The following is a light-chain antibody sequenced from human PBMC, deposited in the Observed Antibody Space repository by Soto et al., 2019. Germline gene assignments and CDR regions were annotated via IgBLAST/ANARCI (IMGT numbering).Light chain of an antibody. Sequence: QAVVTQPPSVSGAPGQRVTISCTGSSSNIGAGYDVHWYQQLPGTAPKLLIYGNSNRPSGVPDRFSGSKSGTSASLAITGLQADHDADYYCQSYDSSLSGWVFGGGTKVTVL. CDR3: QSYDSSLSGWV. CDR2: GNS. J-gene: IGLJ3*02. CDR1: SSNIGAGYD. V-gene: IGLV1-40*01.